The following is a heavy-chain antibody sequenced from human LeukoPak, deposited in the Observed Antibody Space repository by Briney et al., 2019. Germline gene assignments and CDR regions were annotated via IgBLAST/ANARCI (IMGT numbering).Heavy chain of an antibody. Sequence: ASVKVSCKASGYTFTGYYMHWVRQAPGQGLEWMGWINPNSGGTNYAQKFQGWVTMTRDTSISTAYMELSWLRSDDTAVYYCARDPTASIVVVPAAIFDYWGQGTLVTVSS. CDR3: ARDPTASIVVVPAAIFDY. D-gene: IGHD2-2*01. CDR1: GYTFTGYY. V-gene: IGHV1-2*04. J-gene: IGHJ4*02. CDR2: INPNSGGT.